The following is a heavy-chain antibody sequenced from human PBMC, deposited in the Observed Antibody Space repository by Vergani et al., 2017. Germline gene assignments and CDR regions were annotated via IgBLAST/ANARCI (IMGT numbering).Heavy chain of an antibody. D-gene: IGHD5-24*01. CDR2: IYHTGSA. CDR1: GYSITSGYY. Sequence: QVQLLESGPGLLKPSETLALTFPVSGYSITSGYYWGWIRQPPGRGLEWIGSIYHTGSAYYNPSLESRVTVSVDTCMNQVSLKLNAVTAADTAVYYCVRTVALXFEETKDGRVFDPWGQGTLVTVTP. J-gene: IGHJ5*02. V-gene: IGHV4-38-2*01. CDR3: VRTVALXFEETKDGRVFDP.